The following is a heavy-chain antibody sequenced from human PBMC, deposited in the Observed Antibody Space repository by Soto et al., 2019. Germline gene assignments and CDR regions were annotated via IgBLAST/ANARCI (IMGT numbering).Heavy chain of an antibody. D-gene: IGHD3-10*01. CDR1: GYTFTSYG. CDR3: DRSGGVRGVMNYYFDS. J-gene: IGHJ4*02. CDR2: ISAYNGNT. Sequence: QVQLVQSGAEVKKPWASVKVSCKASGYTFTSYGISWVRQAPGQGLEWMGWISAYNGNTNYAQKLQGRVTMTTDASTSTAYMELRRLRSDDTAVYYCDRSGGVRGVMNYYFDSWGQGTLVTVSS. V-gene: IGHV1-18*01.